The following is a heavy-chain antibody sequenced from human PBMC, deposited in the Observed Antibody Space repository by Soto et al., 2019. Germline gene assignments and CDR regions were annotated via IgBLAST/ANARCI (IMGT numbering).Heavy chain of an antibody. V-gene: IGHV3-33*01. CDR2: IWYDGSNK. J-gene: IGHJ4*02. D-gene: IGHD2-2*01. CDR1: GFTFSSYG. Sequence: GGSLRLSCAASGFTFSSYGMHWVRQAPGKGLEWVAVIWYDGSNKYYADSVKGRFTISRDNSKNTLYLQMNSLRAEDTAVYYCARDPPAPDTPTAVPFDYWGQGTLVTVSS. CDR3: ARDPPAPDTPTAVPFDY.